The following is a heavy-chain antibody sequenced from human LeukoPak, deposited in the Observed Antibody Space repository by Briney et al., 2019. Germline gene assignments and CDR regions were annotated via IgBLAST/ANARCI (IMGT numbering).Heavy chain of an antibody. CDR2: ISYDGSNK. CDR3: AKDMREFFQGSCPDD. Sequence: PGGSLRLSCAASGFTFNTYAMHWVRQAPGKGLEWVALISYDGSNKYYGDSVKGRFAISRDNSKSTLYLQMNSLRIEDTAVYFCAKDMREFFQGSCPDDWGQGTLVTVSS. D-gene: IGHD3-10*01. J-gene: IGHJ4*02. CDR1: GFTFNTYA. V-gene: IGHV3-30*18.